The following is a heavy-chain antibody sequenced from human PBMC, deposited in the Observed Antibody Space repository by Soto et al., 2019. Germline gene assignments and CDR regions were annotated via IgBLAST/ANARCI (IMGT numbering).Heavy chain of an antibody. D-gene: IGHD6-19*01. CDR1: GFTVSSNY. Sequence: GGSLRLSCAASGFTVSSNYMSWVRQAPGKGLEWVSVIYSGGSTYYADSVKGRFTISRDNAKNSLYLQMNSLRAEDTAVYYCARDPQWLAPHDAFDIWGQGTMVTVSS. CDR2: IYSGGST. CDR3: ARDPQWLAPHDAFDI. V-gene: IGHV3-53*01. J-gene: IGHJ3*02.